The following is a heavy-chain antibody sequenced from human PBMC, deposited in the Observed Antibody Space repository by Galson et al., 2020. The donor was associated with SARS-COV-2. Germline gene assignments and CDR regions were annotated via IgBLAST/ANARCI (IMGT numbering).Heavy chain of an antibody. CDR3: AKDPVTLAYDYYYGMDV. CDR2: ISYDGSNK. V-gene: IGHV3-30*18. D-gene: IGHD2-8*01. J-gene: IGHJ6*02. Sequence: QLGESLKISCAASGFTFSSYGMHWVRQAPGKGLEWVAVISYDGSNKYYADSVKGRFTISRDNSKNTLYLQMNSLRAEDTAVYYCAKDPVTLAYDYYYGMDVWGQGTTVTVSS. CDR1: GFTFSSYG.